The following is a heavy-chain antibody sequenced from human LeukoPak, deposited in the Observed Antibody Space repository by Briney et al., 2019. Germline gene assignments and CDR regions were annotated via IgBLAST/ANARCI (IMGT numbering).Heavy chain of an antibody. D-gene: IGHD5-24*01. CDR1: GYTFTMNY. J-gene: IGHJ4*02. Sequence: ASVKVSCKTSGYTFTMNYMHWVRQAPGQGLECMGVINPSGGSTRYPQKFQGRVTMTRDTSTSTVYMELSSLRSDDTAVYFCAREAFIEMTTIASAFDFWGQGTLVTVSS. CDR2: INPSGGST. CDR3: AREAFIEMTTIASAFDF. V-gene: IGHV1-46*01.